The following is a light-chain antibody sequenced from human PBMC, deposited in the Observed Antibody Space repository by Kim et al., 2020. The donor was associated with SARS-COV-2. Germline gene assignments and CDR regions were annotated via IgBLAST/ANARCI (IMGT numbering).Light chain of an antibody. CDR3: QHYGSSLWT. V-gene: IGKV3-20*01. J-gene: IGKJ1*01. CDR1: QSVSSNY. CDR2: GAS. Sequence: PPGERATLSCRASQSVSSNYLAWYQQKPGQAPSLLIYGASSRATGIPDRFSGSGSGTDFTLTISRLEPEDFAVYYCQHYGSSLWTFGQGTKVDIK.